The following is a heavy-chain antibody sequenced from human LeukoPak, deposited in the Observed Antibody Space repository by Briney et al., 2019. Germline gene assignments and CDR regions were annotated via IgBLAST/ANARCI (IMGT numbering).Heavy chain of an antibody. V-gene: IGHV4-59*01. CDR1: GGSISSYY. CDR3: ASLGGGYSYGFRSGYMDV. Sequence: SETLSLTCTVSGGSISSYYWSWIRQPPGKGLEWIGYIYYSGSTNYNPSLKSRVTISVDTSKNQFSLKLSSVTAADTAVYYCASLGGGYSYGFRSGYMDVWGKGTTVTVSS. CDR2: IYYSGST. D-gene: IGHD5-18*01. J-gene: IGHJ6*03.